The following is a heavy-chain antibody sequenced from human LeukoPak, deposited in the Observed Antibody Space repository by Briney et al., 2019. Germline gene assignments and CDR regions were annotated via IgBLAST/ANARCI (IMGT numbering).Heavy chain of an antibody. V-gene: IGHV1-18*01. CDR3: ARAGTRGVATIWRDTAMPKAYYYYGMDV. Sequence: GASVKVSCKASGYTFTSYGISWVRQAPGQGLEWMGWISAYNGNTNYAQKLQGRVTMTTDTSTSTAYMELRSLRSDDTAVYYCARAGTRGVATIWRDTAMPKAYYYYGMDVWGQGTTVTVSS. CDR2: ISAYNGNT. D-gene: IGHD5-12*01. CDR1: GYTFTSYG. J-gene: IGHJ6*02.